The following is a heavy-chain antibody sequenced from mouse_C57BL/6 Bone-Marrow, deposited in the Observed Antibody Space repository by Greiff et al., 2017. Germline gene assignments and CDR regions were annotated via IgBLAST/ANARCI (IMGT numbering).Heavy chain of an antibody. J-gene: IGHJ3*01. Sequence: QVQLQQPGAELVKPGASVKLSCKASGYTFTSYWMHWVKQRPGRGLEWIGRIDPNSGGTKYNEKFKSKGTLTVDKPSSTAYMQLSSLTSEDSAVYYCAREKGEIYYYGSSPFAYWGQGTLVTVSA. V-gene: IGHV1-72*01. CDR1: GYTFTSYW. CDR3: AREKGEIYYYGSSPFAY. D-gene: IGHD1-1*01. CDR2: IDPNSGGT.